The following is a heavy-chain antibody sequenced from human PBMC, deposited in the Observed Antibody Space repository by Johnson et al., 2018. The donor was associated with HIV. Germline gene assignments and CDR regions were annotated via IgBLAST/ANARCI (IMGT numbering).Heavy chain of an antibody. D-gene: IGHD6-13*01. CDR1: GFKFYEYD. J-gene: IGHJ3*02. CDR3: AKDVDSSRWWRAFDM. V-gene: IGHV3-20*04. CDR2: INWSGGGT. Sequence: VQLVESGGGVVRPGGSLRISCEASGFKFYEYDVSWVRQVPGKGLEWVSGINWSGGGTAYADSVKGRFTVSSDNAKNSFYIQMHSLRAEDTAVYYCAKDVDSSRWWRAFDMWGQGTMVSVSS.